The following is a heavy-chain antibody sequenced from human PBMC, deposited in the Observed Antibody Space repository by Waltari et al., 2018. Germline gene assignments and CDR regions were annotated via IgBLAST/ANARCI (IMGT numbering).Heavy chain of an antibody. D-gene: IGHD3-22*01. V-gene: IGHV1-69*02. CDR2: IIPILGIA. CDR3: ARGSPLYYYDSSGPGGAFDI. CDR1: GGTFSSYT. J-gene: IGHJ3*02. Sequence: QVQLVQSGAEVKKPGSSVKVSCKASGGTFSSYTISWVRQAPGHGLGWMGRIIPILGIANYAQKFQGRVTITADKSTSTAYMELSSLRSEDTAVYYCARGSPLYYYDSSGPGGAFDIWGQGTMVTVSS.